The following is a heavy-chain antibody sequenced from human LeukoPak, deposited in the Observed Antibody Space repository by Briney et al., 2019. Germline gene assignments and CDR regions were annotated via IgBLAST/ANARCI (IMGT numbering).Heavy chain of an antibody. Sequence: GGSLRLSCAASGFTFSNYAMRWVRQAPGKGLEWVSHISGGGSSTHCADSVKGRFTISRDNSKNTLYLQMNSLRAEDTAVYYCAKDRTVYGSGSYLDFWGQGTLVTVSS. CDR2: ISGGGSST. V-gene: IGHV3-23*01. CDR3: AKDRTVYGSGSYLDF. J-gene: IGHJ4*02. D-gene: IGHD3-10*01. CDR1: GFTFSNYA.